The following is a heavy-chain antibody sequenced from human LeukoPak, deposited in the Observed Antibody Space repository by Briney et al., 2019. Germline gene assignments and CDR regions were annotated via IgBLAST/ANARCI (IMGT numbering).Heavy chain of an antibody. J-gene: IGHJ3*01. CDR1: GGAITSNP. V-gene: IGHV4-4*09. CDR2: IHASGRA. Sequence: SETLSLTCSVSGGAITSNPWGWTRQTPGKGLEWLGYIHASGRAGYNPSLESRVFLSVDTSRNQFSLRLTSVTAADTAIYYCARHTQYGDCNPYDVWGQGKMVIVSS. D-gene: IGHD4-17*01. CDR3: ARHTQYGDCNPYDV.